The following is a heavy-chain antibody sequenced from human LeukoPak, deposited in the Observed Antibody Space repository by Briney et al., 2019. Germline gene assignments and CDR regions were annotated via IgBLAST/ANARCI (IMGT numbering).Heavy chain of an antibody. V-gene: IGHV4-39*07. D-gene: IGHD5-18*01. CDR3: ARLRGYSYALDY. Sequence: SETLSLTCTVSGGSISSSSYYWGWIRQPPGKGLEWIGSIYYSGSTYYNPSLKSRVTISVDTSKNQFSLKLSSVTAADTAVYYCARLRGYSYALDYLGQGTLVTVSS. J-gene: IGHJ4*02. CDR1: GGSISSSSYY. CDR2: IYYSGST.